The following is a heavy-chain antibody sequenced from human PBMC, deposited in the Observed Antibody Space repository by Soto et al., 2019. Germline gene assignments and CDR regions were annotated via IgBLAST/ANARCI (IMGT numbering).Heavy chain of an antibody. V-gene: IGHV4-34*01. D-gene: IGHD5-12*01. CDR3: ARHTKPQWRRFAGPFDP. CDR2: INHSGST. J-gene: IGHJ5*02. CDR1: GGSFSGYY. Sequence: SETLSLTCAVYGGSFSGYYWSWIRQPPGKGLEWIGEINHSGSTNYNPSLKSRVTISVDTSKNQFSLKLSSVTAADTAVYYCARHTKPQWRRFAGPFDPWGQGTLVTVSS.